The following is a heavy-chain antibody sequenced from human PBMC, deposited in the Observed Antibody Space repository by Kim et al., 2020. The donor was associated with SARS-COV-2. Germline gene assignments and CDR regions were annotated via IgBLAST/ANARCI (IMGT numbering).Heavy chain of an antibody. CDR2: IYYSGST. Sequence: SETLSLTCTVSGGSISSYYWSWIRQPPGKGLEWIGYIYYSGSTNYNPSLTSRVTISVDTSKNQFSLKLISVTAADTAVYYCARDHREWLQYTANWYFDLWGRGTLVTVSS. D-gene: IGHD3-3*01. CDR1: GGSISSYY. V-gene: IGHV4-59*01. J-gene: IGHJ2*01. CDR3: ARDHREWLQYTANWYFDL.